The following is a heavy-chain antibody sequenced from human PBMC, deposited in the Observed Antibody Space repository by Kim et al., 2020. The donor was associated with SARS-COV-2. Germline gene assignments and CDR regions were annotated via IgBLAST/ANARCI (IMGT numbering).Heavy chain of an antibody. J-gene: IGHJ4*02. V-gene: IGHV3-9*01. CDR2: ISWNSGSI. D-gene: IGHD6-13*01. Sequence: GGSLRLSCAASGFTFDDYAMHWVRQAPGKGLEWVSGISWNSGSIGYADSVKGRFTISRDNAKNSLYLQMNSLRAEDTALYYCAKAHSSSWYSVDYWGQGTLVTVSS. CDR1: GFTFDDYA. CDR3: AKAHSSSWYSVDY.